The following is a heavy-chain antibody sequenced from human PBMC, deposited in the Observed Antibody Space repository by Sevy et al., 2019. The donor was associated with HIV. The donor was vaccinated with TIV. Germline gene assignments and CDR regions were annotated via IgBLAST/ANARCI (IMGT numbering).Heavy chain of an antibody. D-gene: IGHD6-13*01. V-gene: IGHV3-21*01. Sequence: GGSLRLSCAASGLRFSNYNMNWVRQAPGQGLEWVACISNSSSYIYYVDSVKGRFTISRDNAKNSLYLQMNSLRAEDTAVYYWPSEKEQLVLWPYYGMDVWGQGTTVTVSS. CDR2: ISNSSSYI. CDR1: GLRFSNYN. J-gene: IGHJ6*02. CDR3: PSEKEQLVLWPYYGMDV.